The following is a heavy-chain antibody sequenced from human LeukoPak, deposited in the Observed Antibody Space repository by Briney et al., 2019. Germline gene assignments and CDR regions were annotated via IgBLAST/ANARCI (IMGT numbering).Heavy chain of an antibody. D-gene: IGHD1-26*01. J-gene: IGHJ4*02. Sequence: PGGSLRLSCSASGFTFSSFAMNWVRQAPGKGLEWVSIISGYGDTTYYADSVKGRFTISRDNAKNSLYLQMNSLRAEDTAVYYCARDESGSYYFDYWGQGTLVTVSS. CDR1: GFTFSSFA. CDR3: ARDESGSYYFDY. V-gene: IGHV3-48*03. CDR2: ISGYGDTT.